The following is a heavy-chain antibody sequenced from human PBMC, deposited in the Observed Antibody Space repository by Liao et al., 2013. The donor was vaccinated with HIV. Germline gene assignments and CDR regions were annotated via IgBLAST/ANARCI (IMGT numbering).Heavy chain of an antibody. CDR1: GGSISSYY. D-gene: IGHD3-10*01. CDR2: IYYSGST. CDR3: AIPPRRGSPPGGY. V-gene: IGHV4-59*12. J-gene: IGHJ4*02. Sequence: QVQLQESGPGLVKPSETLSLTCTVSGGSISSYYWSWIRQPPGKGLEWIGYIYYSGSTNYNPSLKSRVTISVDTSKNQFSLKLSSVTAADTAVYYCAIPPRRGSPPGGYWGQGTLVTVSS.